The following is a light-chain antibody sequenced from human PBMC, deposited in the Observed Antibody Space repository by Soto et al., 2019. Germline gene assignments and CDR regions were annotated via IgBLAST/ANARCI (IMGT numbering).Light chain of an antibody. J-gene: IGKJ1*01. CDR1: QSVSSSY. CDR2: GAS. V-gene: IGKV3-20*01. Sequence: IVFTQSPGTLSLSPGARATLSCRASQSVSSSYLATYQQKPGQAPRLRSYGASSRATGIPDRLSGSGSGTDVTLTISRLEPEDFAVYYCQQYGSSPRTFGQGTKV. CDR3: QQYGSSPRT.